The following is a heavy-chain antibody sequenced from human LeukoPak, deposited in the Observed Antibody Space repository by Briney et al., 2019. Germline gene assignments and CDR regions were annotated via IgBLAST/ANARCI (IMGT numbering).Heavy chain of an antibody. CDR2: ISGSGGST. Sequence: GGSLRLSCAASGFTFSSYAMSWVRQAPGKGLEWVSAISGSGGSTYYADSVKGRSTISRDNSKNTLYLQMNSLRAEDTAVYYCAKDLSDYIWGSYRGDNWFDPWGQGTLVTVSS. CDR3: AKDLSDYIWGSYRGDNWFDP. CDR1: GFTFSSYA. V-gene: IGHV3-23*01. D-gene: IGHD3-16*02. J-gene: IGHJ5*02.